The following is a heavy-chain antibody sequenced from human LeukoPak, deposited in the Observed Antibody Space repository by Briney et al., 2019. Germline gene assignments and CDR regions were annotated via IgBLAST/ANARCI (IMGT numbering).Heavy chain of an antibody. J-gene: IGHJ4*02. V-gene: IGHV4-59*01. Sequence: SETLSLTCTVSSGSITSYYWSWIRQPPGKGLEYIGHIHYTGSTDYNPPLKSRVTMSVDTSKNQFSLRLISVTGSDTAVYFCAGAPNRHYFDYWGQGILVAVSS. CDR2: IHYTGST. CDR1: SGSITSYY. CDR3: AGAPNRHYFDY.